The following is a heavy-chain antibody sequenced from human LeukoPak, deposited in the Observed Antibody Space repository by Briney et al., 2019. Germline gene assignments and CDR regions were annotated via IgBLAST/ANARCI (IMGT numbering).Heavy chain of an antibody. J-gene: IGHJ6*03. CDR2: INYSGTT. Sequence: SETLSLTCNVSSGSITDSNYYWGWIRQPPGKGLEWIGRINYSGTTYYSPSLKSRVTISVDTSRNHFSLKVTSVTAADTAVYYRASLTHSYYADPAGYYPFYYMDVWGKGTTVTVSS. V-gene: IGHV4-39*02. D-gene: IGHD3-22*01. CDR1: SGSITDSNYY. CDR3: ASLTHSYYADPAGYYPFYYMDV.